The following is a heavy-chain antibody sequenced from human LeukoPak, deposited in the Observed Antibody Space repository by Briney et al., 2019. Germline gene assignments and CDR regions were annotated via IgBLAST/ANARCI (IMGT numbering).Heavy chain of an antibody. CDR3: ARESGGMAARPLDY. D-gene: IGHD6-6*01. Sequence: PGGCLRLSCSVSGLTLSDYYISSIPQAPGKGLGRVSYISSSGSTIYYADSVKGRFTISRDNAKTSLYLQMNSLRAEDTAVYYCARESGGMAARPLDYGGQGTLVTVSS. J-gene: IGHJ4*02. CDR1: GLTLSDYY. V-gene: IGHV3-11*01. CDR2: ISSSGSTI.